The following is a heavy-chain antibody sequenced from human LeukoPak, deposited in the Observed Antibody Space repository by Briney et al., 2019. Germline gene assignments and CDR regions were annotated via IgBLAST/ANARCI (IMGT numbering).Heavy chain of an antibody. CDR3: ARGDPFRAGWFDP. CDR1: GGSFSTYY. CDR2: IYTSGST. J-gene: IGHJ5*02. V-gene: IGHV4-4*07. D-gene: IGHD6-13*01. Sequence: SETLSLTCTVSGGSFSTYYWNWIRQPAGKGLEWIGRIYTSGSTNYNPSLKSRLTMSVDTSKNHFSLKLSSVTAADTAVYYCARGDPFRAGWFDPWGQGTLVTVSS.